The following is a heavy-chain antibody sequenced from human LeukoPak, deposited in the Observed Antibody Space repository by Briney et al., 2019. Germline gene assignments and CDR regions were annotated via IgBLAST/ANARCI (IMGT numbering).Heavy chain of an antibody. CDR1: GFTFSSYS. J-gene: IGHJ4*02. V-gene: IGHV3-64D*09. Sequence: GGSLRLSCSASGFTFSSYSMHWVRQAPGKGLEYVSAISNNGDNTYCADSMEGRFTISRDNSKNTLYLQMSSLRAEDTAIYYCGNGYDWNYWGQGTLVTVSS. CDR2: ISNNGDNT. D-gene: IGHD5-12*01. CDR3: GNGYDWNY.